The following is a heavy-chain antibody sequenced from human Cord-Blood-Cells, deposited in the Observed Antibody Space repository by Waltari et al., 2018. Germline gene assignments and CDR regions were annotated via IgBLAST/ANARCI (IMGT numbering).Heavy chain of an antibody. J-gene: IGHJ4*02. CDR3: AKDYDFWSGYYTRGGVIVDY. Sequence: QVQLVESGGGVVQPGRSLRLSCAASGFTFSSYGMHWVRQAPGKGLEWVAVISYYGSNKYYADSVKGRFTISRDNSKNTLYLQMNSLRAEDTAVYYCAKDYDFWSGYYTRGGVIVDYWGQGTLVTVSS. V-gene: IGHV3-30*18. CDR1: GFTFSSYG. D-gene: IGHD3-3*01. CDR2: ISYYGSNK.